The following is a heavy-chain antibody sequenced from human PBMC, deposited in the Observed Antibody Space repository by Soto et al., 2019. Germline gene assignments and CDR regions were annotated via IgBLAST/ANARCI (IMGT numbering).Heavy chain of an antibody. CDR1: GGSFSGYY. Sequence: SETLSLTCAVYGGSFSGYYWSWIRQPPGKGLEWIGEINHSGSTNYNPSLKSRVTISVDTSKNQFSLKLSSVTAADTAVYYCARASYDFWSGYYSSRSKNWFDPWGQGTLVTVSS. V-gene: IGHV4-34*01. J-gene: IGHJ5*02. CDR2: INHSGST. CDR3: ARASYDFWSGYYSSRSKNWFDP. D-gene: IGHD3-3*01.